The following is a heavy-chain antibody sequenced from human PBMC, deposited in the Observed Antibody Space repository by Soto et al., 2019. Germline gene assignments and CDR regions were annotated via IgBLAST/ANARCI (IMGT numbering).Heavy chain of an antibody. CDR3: ARSFEIYGSGSYPFDY. V-gene: IGHV1-3*01. CDR1: GYTFTSYA. D-gene: IGHD3-10*01. Sequence: GASVKVSCKASGYTFTSYAMNWVRQAPGQRLEWMGWINAGNGNTKYSQKFQGRVTITRDTSASTAYMELSSLRSEDTAVYYCARSFEIYGSGSYPFDYWGQGTLVTVSS. CDR2: INAGNGNT. J-gene: IGHJ4*02.